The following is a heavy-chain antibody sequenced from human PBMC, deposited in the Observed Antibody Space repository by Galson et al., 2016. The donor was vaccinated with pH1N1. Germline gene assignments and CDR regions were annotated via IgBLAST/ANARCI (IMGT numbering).Heavy chain of an antibody. CDR1: GYTFTSYV. Sequence: SVKVSCKASGYTFTSYVIHWVRQAPGQRLEWMGWFNAVNGNTKYSQKFQDRVTITTDTSASTAYMELSSLRSVDTALYYCARGPQIVVVEAATPGWFDSWGQGTQVTVSS. CDR2: FNAVNGNT. CDR3: ARGPQIVVVEAATPGWFDS. J-gene: IGHJ5*01. V-gene: IGHV1-3*01. D-gene: IGHD2-15*01.